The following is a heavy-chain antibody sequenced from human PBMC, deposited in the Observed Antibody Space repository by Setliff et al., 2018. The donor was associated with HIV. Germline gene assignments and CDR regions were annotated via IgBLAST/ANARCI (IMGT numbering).Heavy chain of an antibody. CDR1: GYSISSDYQ. J-gene: IGHJ4*02. CDR2: IYHSGTT. V-gene: IGHV4-38-2*02. D-gene: IGHD4-17*01. CDR3: ARVDYGDYVFDY. Sequence: SETLSLTCTVSGYSISSDYQWGWIRQPPGKGLEWIGSIYHSGTTYYNPSLKSRVTISADTSKNQFSLKLISVTAADTAVFYCARVDYGDYVFDYWGQGTLVTVSS.